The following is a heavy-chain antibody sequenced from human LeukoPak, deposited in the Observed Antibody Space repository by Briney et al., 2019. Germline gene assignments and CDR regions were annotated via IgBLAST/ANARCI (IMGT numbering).Heavy chain of an antibody. CDR1: GGTFSSYA. CDR2: IIPIFGTA. V-gene: IGHV1-69*13. CDR3: ARVVGLTGYSSNWYSGYYYYMDV. D-gene: IGHD6-13*01. J-gene: IGHJ6*03. Sequence: SVKVSCKASGGTFSSYAISWVRQAPGQGLEWMGGIIPIFGTANYAQKFQGRVTITADESTSTAYMELSSLRSEDTAVYYCARVVGLTGYSSNWYSGYYYYMDVWGKGTTVTVSS.